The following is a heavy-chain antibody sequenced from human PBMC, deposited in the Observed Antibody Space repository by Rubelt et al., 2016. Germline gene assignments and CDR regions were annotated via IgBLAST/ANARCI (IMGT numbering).Heavy chain of an antibody. D-gene: IGHD2-15*01. V-gene: IGHV3-48*01. Sequence: QPGGSLSLSCEASGFTLGGHAMNWVRQVPGRGLEWISYISSSSGNIWYADSVKGRFTVSRDNAKNSLYLQMNSLRAEDTAVYYCARSWLYCSGGSCWDPWGQGTLVTVSS. CDR3: ARSWLYCSGGSCWDP. J-gene: IGHJ5*02. CDR2: ISSSSGNI. CDR1: GFTLGGHA.